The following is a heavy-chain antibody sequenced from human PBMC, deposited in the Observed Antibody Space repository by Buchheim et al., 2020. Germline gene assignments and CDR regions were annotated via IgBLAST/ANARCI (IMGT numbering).Heavy chain of an antibody. J-gene: IGHJ4*02. V-gene: IGHV3-48*01. CDR2: ISSSSSTI. CDR1: GFTFSSYS. CDR3: ARDGGGQEYRGWYFDY. Sequence: EVQLVESGGGLVQPGGSLRLSCAASGFTFSSYSMNWVRQAPGKGLEWVSYISSSSSTIYYADSVKGRFTISRDNAKNSLYLQMNSLGAEDTAVYYWARDGGGQEYRGWYFDYWGQGTL. D-gene: IGHD2/OR15-2a*01.